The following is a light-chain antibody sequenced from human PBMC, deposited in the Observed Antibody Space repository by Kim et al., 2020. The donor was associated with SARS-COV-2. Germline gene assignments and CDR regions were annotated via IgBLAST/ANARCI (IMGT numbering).Light chain of an antibody. J-gene: IGKJ1*01. V-gene: IGKV3-20*01. CDR1: QSVTNNS. Sequence: EIVLTQSPGTLSLSPGERATLSCRASQSVTNNSLAWYQHKPGQAPRLPIYGTSSRAAGIPNRFSGSGSGTDFTLIISSLGPEDFAVYYCQQFAGSPWTFGQGTKVDIK. CDR3: QQFAGSPWT. CDR2: GTS.